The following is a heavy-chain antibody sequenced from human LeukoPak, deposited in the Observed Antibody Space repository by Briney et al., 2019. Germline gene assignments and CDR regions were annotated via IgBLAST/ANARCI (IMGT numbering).Heavy chain of an antibody. CDR1: GFTFSSYG. V-gene: IGHV3-30*02. J-gene: IGHJ6*02. CDR2: IRYDGSNK. Sequence: GGSLRLSCAASGFTFSSYGMHWVRQAPGKGLEWVAFIRYDGSNKYYADSVKGRFTISRDNSKNTLCLQMNSLRAEDTAVYYCAKSRPFVGDYYYYYGMDVWGQGTTVTVSS. D-gene: IGHD2-21*01. CDR3: AKSRPFVGDYYYYYGMDV.